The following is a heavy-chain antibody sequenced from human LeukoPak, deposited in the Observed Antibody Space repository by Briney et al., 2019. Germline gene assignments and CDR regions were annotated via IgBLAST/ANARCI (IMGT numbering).Heavy chain of an antibody. CDR2: IIPIFGTA. CDR3: ATALYGSGNFDY. D-gene: IGHD3-10*01. Sequence: GSSVKVSCKASGGTFSSYAISWVRQAPGQGLEWMGGIIPIFGTANYAQKFQGRVTITADKSTSTAYMELSSLRSEDTAVYYCATALYGSGNFDYWSQGTLVTVSS. CDR1: GGTFSSYA. V-gene: IGHV1-69*06. J-gene: IGHJ4*02.